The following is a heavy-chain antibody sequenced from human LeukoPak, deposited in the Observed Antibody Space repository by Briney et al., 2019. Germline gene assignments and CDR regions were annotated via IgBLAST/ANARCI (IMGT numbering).Heavy chain of an antibody. CDR3: ARSTTPNENEYFEH. D-gene: IGHD2/OR15-2a*01. CDR2: INPNGGGT. J-gene: IGHJ1*01. CDR1: GYTFTGYY. Sequence: ASVKVSCKASGYTFTGYYIHWVRQAPGQGLEWMGWINPNGGGTNYIQKFQGRVTMTRDTSISTAYMELSRLRSDDTAVYYCARSTTPNENEYFEHWGQGPLVTVSS. V-gene: IGHV1-2*02.